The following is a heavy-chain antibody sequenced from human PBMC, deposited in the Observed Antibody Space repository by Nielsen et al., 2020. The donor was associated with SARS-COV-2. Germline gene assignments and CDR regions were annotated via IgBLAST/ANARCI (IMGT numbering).Heavy chain of an antibody. CDR3: AGASGTTVNYYYYYMDV. CDR2: IKQDGSEK. V-gene: IGHV3-7*01. Sequence: GGSLRLSCAASGFTFSSYAMSWVRQAPGKGLEWVANIKQDGSEKYYVDSVKGRFTISRDNAKNSLYLEMNRLRAQDTGFYYVAGASGTTVNYYYYYMDVWGKGTTVTVSS. J-gene: IGHJ6*03. CDR1: GFTFSSYA. D-gene: IGHD1-1*01.